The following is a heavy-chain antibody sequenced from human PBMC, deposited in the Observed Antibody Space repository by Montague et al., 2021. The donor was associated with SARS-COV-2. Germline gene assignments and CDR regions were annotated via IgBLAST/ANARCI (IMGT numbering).Heavy chain of an antibody. D-gene: IGHD3-10*01. CDR1: GDSISNYD. J-gene: IGHJ4*02. V-gene: IGHV4-59*08. CDR2: VDFNGTT. Sequence: SETLSLTCAVSGDSISNYDWSWIRHPQGTGLGFIGLVDFNGTTDTNHSLKSRVTFSVDTDNNQLSLKLMSVTAADTASYYCASHYKPRSAGSPGFDYWGQGTLVTVAS. CDR3: ASHYKPRSAGSPGFDY.